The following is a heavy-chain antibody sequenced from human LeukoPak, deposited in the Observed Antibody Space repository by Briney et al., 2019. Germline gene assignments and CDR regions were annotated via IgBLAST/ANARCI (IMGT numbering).Heavy chain of an antibody. CDR2: INTNTGNP. Sequence: ASVKVSCKASGYTFTSYGISWVRQAPGQGLEWMGWINTNTGNPTYVQGFTGRFVFSLDSSVSTAYLQINSLEAEDTAVYYCARAGDGYNRPQNDYWGQGTLVTVSS. CDR3: ARAGDGYNRPQNDY. J-gene: IGHJ4*02. V-gene: IGHV7-4-1*02. D-gene: IGHD5-24*01. CDR1: GYTFTSYG.